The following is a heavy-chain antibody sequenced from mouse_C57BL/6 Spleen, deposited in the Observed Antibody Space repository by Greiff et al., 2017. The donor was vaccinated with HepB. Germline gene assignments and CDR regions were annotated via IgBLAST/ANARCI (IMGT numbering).Heavy chain of an antibody. V-gene: IGHV1-15*01. D-gene: IGHD1-1*01. Sequence: VQLQQSGAELVRPGASVTLSCKASGYTFTDYEMHWVKQTPVHGLEWIGAIDPETGGTAYNQKFKGKAILTADKSSSTAYMELRSLTSEDSAVYYCTTYYYVSTFDYWGQGTTLTVSS. CDR1: GYTFTDYE. CDR3: TTYYYVSTFDY. J-gene: IGHJ2*01. CDR2: IDPETGGT.